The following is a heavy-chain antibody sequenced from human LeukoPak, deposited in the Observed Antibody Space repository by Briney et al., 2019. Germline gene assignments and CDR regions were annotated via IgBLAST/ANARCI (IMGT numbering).Heavy chain of an antibody. V-gene: IGHV4-59*01. CDR1: GGSTSNYY. Sequence: PAETLSLTCTVSGGSTSNYYWSWIRQPPGKGLEWIGYIYYSGNTNYKPSLKSRVSISVDTSKNQFSLKLSSVTAADTAVYFCARGRSIFGVVIPYLFDYWGQGTLVTVSS. CDR3: ARGRSIFGVVIPYLFDY. CDR2: IYYSGNT. D-gene: IGHD3-3*01. J-gene: IGHJ4*02.